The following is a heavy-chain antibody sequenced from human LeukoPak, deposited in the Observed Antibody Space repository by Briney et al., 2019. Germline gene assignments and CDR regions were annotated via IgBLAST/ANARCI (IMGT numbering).Heavy chain of an antibody. CDR3: AILPIAVAGIDY. J-gene: IGHJ4*02. CDR2: ISSSSSYI. Sequence: GGSLRLSCAASGFTFSSYSMNWVRQAPGKGLEWVSSISSSSSYIYYADSVKGRFTISRDNAKNSLYLQMNSLRAEDTAVYYCAILPIAVAGIDYWGQGTLVTVSS. V-gene: IGHV3-21*01. D-gene: IGHD6-19*01. CDR1: GFTFSSYS.